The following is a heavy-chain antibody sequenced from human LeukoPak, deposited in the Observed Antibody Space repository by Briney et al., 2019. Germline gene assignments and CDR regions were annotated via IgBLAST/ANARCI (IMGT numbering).Heavy chain of an antibody. J-gene: IGHJ4*02. Sequence: ASVKVSCKASGYTFTSYGISWVRQAPGQGLEWMGWISTYNADTDYAQKFQGRVTMTTETSTSTAYMELRSLRSDDTAVYYCARDPGQYYDILTGYYTPYYFDYRGQGTLATVSS. CDR1: GYTFTSYG. V-gene: IGHV1-18*01. D-gene: IGHD3-9*01. CDR2: ISTYNADT. CDR3: ARDPGQYYDILTGYYTPYYFDY.